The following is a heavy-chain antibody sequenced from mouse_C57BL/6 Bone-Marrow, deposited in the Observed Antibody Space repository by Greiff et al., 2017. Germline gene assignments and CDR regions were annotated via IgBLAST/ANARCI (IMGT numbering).Heavy chain of an antibody. CDR1: GYTFTSYW. V-gene: IGHV1-69*01. Sequence: QVQLQQPGAELVMPGASVKLSCKASGYTFTSYWMHWVKQRPGQGLEWIGEIDPSDSYTNYNQKFKGKSTLTVDQSSSTAYMQLSSLTSEDSAVYYCARGLFAYWGQGTLVTVSA. CDR2: IDPSDSYT. J-gene: IGHJ3*01. CDR3: ARGLFAY.